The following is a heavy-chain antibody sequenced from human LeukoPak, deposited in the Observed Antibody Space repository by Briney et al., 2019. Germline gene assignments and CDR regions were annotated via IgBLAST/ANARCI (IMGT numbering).Heavy chain of an antibody. CDR1: GYSFTSYW. Sequence: GESLEISFKGSGYSFTSYWIGWVRPMPGKGLEGMGIIYPGDSDTRYSPSFQGQVTISADKSISTAYLQWSSLKASDTAMYYCARLNVDTAMVNDYWGQGTLVTVSS. CDR2: IYPGDSDT. CDR3: ARLNVDTAMVNDY. V-gene: IGHV5-51*01. D-gene: IGHD5-18*01. J-gene: IGHJ4*02.